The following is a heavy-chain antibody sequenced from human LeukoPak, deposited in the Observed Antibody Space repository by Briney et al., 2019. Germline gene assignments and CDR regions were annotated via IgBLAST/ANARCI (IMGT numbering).Heavy chain of an antibody. Sequence: GGSLRLSCAASGFTFSSYAMTWVRQAPGKGLEWVSGISDSGGSTSYADSVRGRFTISRDNSKNTLYLQMNSLRGEDTALYSCAKRGYGTGTYYAFDVWGQGAMVTVSS. CDR2: ISDSGGST. V-gene: IGHV3-23*01. J-gene: IGHJ3*01. D-gene: IGHD1-26*01. CDR1: GFTFSSYA. CDR3: AKRGYGTGTYYAFDV.